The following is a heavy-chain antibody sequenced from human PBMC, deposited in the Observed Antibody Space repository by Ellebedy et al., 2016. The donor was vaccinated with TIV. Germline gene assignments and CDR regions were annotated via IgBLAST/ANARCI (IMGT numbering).Heavy chain of an antibody. D-gene: IGHD4-17*01. CDR2: ISYDGSNK. V-gene: IGHV3-30*18. CDR1: GFTFSSYG. Sequence: GESLKISCAASGFTFSSYGMHWVRQAPGKGLEWVAVISYDGSNKYYADSVKGRFTISRDNSKNTLYLQMNSLRAEDTAVYYCAKDPTGYGDYIGTFDYWGQGTLVTVSS. J-gene: IGHJ4*02. CDR3: AKDPTGYGDYIGTFDY.